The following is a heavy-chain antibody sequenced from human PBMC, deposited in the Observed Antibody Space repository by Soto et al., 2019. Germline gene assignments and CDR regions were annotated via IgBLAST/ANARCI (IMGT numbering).Heavy chain of an antibody. CDR3: GXGTGWPGFDW. Sequence: GASGKVSCKASGYTFTRDYMDWVRQAPGQGLEWMGIINPSGGSTSYAQKFQGRVTMTRDTSTSTVYMELSSLRAEDTAVYYCGXGTGWPGFDWWGQGTLVTVSS. CDR1: GYTFTRDY. D-gene: IGHD6-19*01. CDR2: INPSGGST. J-gene: IGHJ4*02. V-gene: IGHV1-46*01.